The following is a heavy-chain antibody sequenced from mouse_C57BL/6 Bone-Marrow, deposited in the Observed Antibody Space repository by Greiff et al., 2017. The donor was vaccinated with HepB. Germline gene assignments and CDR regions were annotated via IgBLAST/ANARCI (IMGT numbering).Heavy chain of an antibody. CDR1: GFNIKDDY. CDR3: TTEMVTIDY. D-gene: IGHD2-3*01. Sequence: EVQLVESGAELVRPGASVKLSCTASGFNIKDDYMHWVKQRPEQGLEWIGWIDPENGDTEYASKFQGKATITADTSSNTAYLQLSSLTSEDTAVYYCTTEMVTIDYWGQGTTLTVSS. V-gene: IGHV14-4*01. CDR2: IDPENGDT. J-gene: IGHJ2*01.